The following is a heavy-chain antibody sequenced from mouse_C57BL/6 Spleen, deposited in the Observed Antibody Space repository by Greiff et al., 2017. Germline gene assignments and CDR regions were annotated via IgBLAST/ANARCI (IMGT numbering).Heavy chain of an antibody. CDR2: IDPEDGET. CDR1: GFNIKDYY. D-gene: IGHD2-5*01. Sequence: EVHLVESGAELVKPGASVKLSCTASGFNIKDYYMHWVKQRTEQGLEWIGRIDPEDGETKYAPQFQGKATITADTSSNTAYLQLISLTSEDTAVYYCARSGSNYARYFDVWGTGTTVTVSS. J-gene: IGHJ1*03. V-gene: IGHV14-2*01. CDR3: ARSGSNYARYFDV.